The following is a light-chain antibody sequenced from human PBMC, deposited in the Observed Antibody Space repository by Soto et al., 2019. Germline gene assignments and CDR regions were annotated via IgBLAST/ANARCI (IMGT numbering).Light chain of an antibody. J-gene: IGKJ5*01. Sequence: DMVITQSKLSLPVTPGWPAAISCSSIQSLRHFNGNNYVDWYLQKPGQSPQLLIYLGSSRSSGVPDRFSGSGSGTDFTLKIDRVEAEDVGTYYCMQGLQTPHTFGQVTRPEIK. CDR3: MQGLQTPHT. CDR2: LGS. CDR1: QSLRHFNGNNY. V-gene: IGKV2-28*01.